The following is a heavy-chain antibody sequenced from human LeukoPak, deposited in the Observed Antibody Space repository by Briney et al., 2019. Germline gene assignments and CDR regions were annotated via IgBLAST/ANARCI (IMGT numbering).Heavy chain of an antibody. CDR2: ISSSGSTI. Sequence: KPGGSLRLSCAASGFTFSDYYMSWIRQAPGKGLEWVSYISSSGSTIYYAGSVKGRFTISRDNAKNSLYLQMNSLRAEDTAVYYCASPGHRGSGWYRYWGQGTLVTVSS. J-gene: IGHJ4*02. V-gene: IGHV3-11*01. D-gene: IGHD6-19*01. CDR3: ASPGHRGSGWYRY. CDR1: GFTFSDYY.